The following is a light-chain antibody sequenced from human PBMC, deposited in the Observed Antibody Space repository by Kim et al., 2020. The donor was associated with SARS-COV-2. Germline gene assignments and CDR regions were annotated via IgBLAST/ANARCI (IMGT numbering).Light chain of an antibody. Sequence: EIVMTQSPATLSVSPGERATLSCRASQSVSINLAWYQQKPGQAPRLLIYGASSRATGIPARFSGSGSGTEFALTISSLQSEDVAVYYCQQYNNWPLTFGGGTKVDIK. CDR1: QSVSIN. V-gene: IGKV3-15*01. CDR3: QQYNNWPLT. CDR2: GAS. J-gene: IGKJ4*01.